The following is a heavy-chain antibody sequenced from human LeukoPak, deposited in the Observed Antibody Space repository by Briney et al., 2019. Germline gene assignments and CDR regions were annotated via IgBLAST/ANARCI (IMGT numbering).Heavy chain of an antibody. CDR1: GGSISSGSYY. V-gene: IGHV4-39*01. CDR2: IYYSGST. D-gene: IGHD3-16*02. Sequence: SETLSLTCTVSGGSISSGSYYWGWIRQPPGKGLEWIGSIYYSGSTYYNPSLKSRVTISVDTSKNQFSLKLSSVTAADTAVYYFARLTFGGVIVRTKYYFDYWGQGTLVTVSS. J-gene: IGHJ4*02. CDR3: ARLTFGGVIVRTKYYFDY.